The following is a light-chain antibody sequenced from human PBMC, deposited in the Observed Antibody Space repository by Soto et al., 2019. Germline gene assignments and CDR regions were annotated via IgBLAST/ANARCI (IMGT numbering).Light chain of an antibody. Sequence: QMTQFSFNLVAFVGDRVTITCPAKQDIKSWLAWYQQKPGKAPKLLISDASNLESGVSSRFSGSGYGTEFTLTISSLQPDDFATYYCQQFHTYYTFGQGTKLEIK. J-gene: IGKJ2*01. CDR1: QDIKSW. V-gene: IGKV1-5*01. CDR2: DAS. CDR3: QQFHTYYT.